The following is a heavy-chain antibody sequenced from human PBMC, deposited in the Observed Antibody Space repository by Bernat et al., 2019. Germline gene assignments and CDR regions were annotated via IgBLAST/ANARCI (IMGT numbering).Heavy chain of an antibody. CDR2: IGSERSGT. J-gene: IGHJ4*02. V-gene: IGHV3-33*01. CDR1: GFTFSRYG. D-gene: IGHD1-26*01. CDR3: ARDGSHHEIDY. Sequence: VQLLESGGGLVQSGRSLRLSCPASGFTFSRYGMHWVRQGPGKGLDWVAFIGSERSGTYYADSVKGRFTVSRDNSRNTLYLQMGSLRPEDTAVYYCARDGSHHEIDYWGQGTLVTVSS.